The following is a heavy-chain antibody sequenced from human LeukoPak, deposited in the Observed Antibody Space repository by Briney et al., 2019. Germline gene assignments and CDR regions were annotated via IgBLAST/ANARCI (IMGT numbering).Heavy chain of an antibody. J-gene: IGHJ6*02. D-gene: IGHD6-13*01. V-gene: IGHV6-1*01. CDR2: TYYRSKWYN. Sequence: SQTLSLTCAISGDSVSSNSAAWNWIRQSPSRGLEWLGRTYYRSKWYNDYAVSEKSRITFSADTSKNQFSLQLNSLTPEDTAVYYCARGSSWPLNVWGQGTTVTVSS. CDR3: ARGSSWPLNV. CDR1: GDSVSSNSAA.